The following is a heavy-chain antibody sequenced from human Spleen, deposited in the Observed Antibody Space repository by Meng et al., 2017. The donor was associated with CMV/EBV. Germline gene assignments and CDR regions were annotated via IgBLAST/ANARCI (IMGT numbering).Heavy chain of an antibody. V-gene: IGHV1-2*02. Sequence: ASVKVSCKASGYTFTDHYFHWVRQAPGQGLEWMGWIYPNSGGTHYAQKFQGRLTVTTDTSISTGYMELSSLGSDDTAVYYCAKARDLLPPPNWFDPWGQGTLVTVSS. CDR2: IYPNSGGT. J-gene: IGHJ5*02. CDR3: AKARDLLPPPNWFDP. CDR1: GYTFTDHY. D-gene: IGHD3-10*01.